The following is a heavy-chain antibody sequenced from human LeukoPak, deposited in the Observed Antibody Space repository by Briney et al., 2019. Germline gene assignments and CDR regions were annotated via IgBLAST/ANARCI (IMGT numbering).Heavy chain of an antibody. CDR1: GFTFSNYW. Sequence: GGSLRLSCAASGFTFSNYWIHWVRQAPGKGLEWVSLISQDGSDTIYADSVKGRLTVSRDNAKNTVFLQLSSLKAEDTAVYYCARYHTGGFWGQGRLVTVSS. CDR2: ISQDGSDT. CDR3: ARYHTGGF. D-gene: IGHD1-14*01. J-gene: IGHJ4*02. V-gene: IGHV3-74*01.